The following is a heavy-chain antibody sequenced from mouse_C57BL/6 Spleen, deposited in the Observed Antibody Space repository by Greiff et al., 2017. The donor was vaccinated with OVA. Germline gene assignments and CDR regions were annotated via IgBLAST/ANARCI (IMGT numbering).Heavy chain of an antibody. J-gene: IGHJ3*01. CDR2: ISSGSSTI. CDR1: GFTFSDYG. D-gene: IGHD2-3*01. V-gene: IGHV5-17*01. CDR3: ARPIGYYPFAY. Sequence: EVQGVESGGGLVKPGGSLKLSCAASGFTFSDYGMHWVRQAPEKGLEWVAYISSGSSTIYYADTVKGRSTISRDNAKNTLFLQMTSLGSEDTAMYYCARPIGYYPFAYWGQGTLVTVSA.